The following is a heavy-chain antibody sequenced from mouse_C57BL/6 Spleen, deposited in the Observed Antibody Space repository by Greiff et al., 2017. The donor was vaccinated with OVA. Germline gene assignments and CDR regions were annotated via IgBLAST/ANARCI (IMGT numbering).Heavy chain of an antibody. CDR2: FYPGSGSI. CDR3: ARHEERNPNYYGSQGYFDV. J-gene: IGHJ1*03. D-gene: IGHD1-1*01. Sequence: VKLQQSGAELVKPGASVKLSCKASGYTFTEYTIHWVKQRSGQGLEWIGWFYPGSGSIKYNEKFKDKATLTADKSSSTVYMELSRLTSEDSAVYFCARHEERNPNYYGSQGYFDVWGTGTTVTVSS. V-gene: IGHV1-62-2*01. CDR1: GYTFTEYT.